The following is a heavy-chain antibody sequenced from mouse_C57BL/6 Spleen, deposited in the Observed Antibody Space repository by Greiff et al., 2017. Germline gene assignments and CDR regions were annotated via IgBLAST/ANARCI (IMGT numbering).Heavy chain of an antibody. CDR1: GFTFSDYG. CDR3: ARPSWDKSFDY. CDR2: ISSGSSTI. Sequence: EVKLMESGGGLVKPGGSLKLSCAASGFTFSDYGMHWVRQAPEKGLEWVAYISSGSSTIYYADTVKGRFTISRDNAKNTLFLQMTSLRSEDTAMYYCARPSWDKSFDYWGQGTTLTVSS. V-gene: IGHV5-17*01. J-gene: IGHJ2*01. D-gene: IGHD4-1*01.